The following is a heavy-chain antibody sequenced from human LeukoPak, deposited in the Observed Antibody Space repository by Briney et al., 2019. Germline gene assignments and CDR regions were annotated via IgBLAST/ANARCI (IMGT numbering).Heavy chain of an antibody. CDR3: ARGRYSSAWANFDY. D-gene: IGHD6-25*01. J-gene: IGHJ4*02. V-gene: IGHV3-20*01. Sequence: GGSLRLSCAASGFIFDDYGMAWVRQAPGKGLEWVSGINWNGASTGYADSVKGRFTISRDNAKNSLYLQMNSLRAEDTALYLCARGRYSSAWANFDYWGQGTLVTVSS. CDR2: INWNGAST. CDR1: GFIFDDYG.